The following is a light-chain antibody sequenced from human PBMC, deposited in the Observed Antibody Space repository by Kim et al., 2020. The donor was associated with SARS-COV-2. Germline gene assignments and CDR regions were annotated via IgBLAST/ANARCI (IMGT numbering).Light chain of an antibody. CDR1: KWGDKY. J-gene: IGLJ2*01. V-gene: IGLV3-1*01. CDR2: QDS. Sequence: VSPEQTASITCSGDKWGDKYACWYQQKPGQSPVLVIYQDSKRPAGIPVRFAGSNAGNTATLTISGTQAMDEADYYCQAWDSSTVVFGGGTQLTVL. CDR3: QAWDSSTVV.